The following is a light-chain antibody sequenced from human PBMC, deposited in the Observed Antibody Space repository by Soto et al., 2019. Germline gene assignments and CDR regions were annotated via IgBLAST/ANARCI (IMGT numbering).Light chain of an antibody. Sequence: QSVLTQPRSVSGSPGQSVTISCAGASSNVGGYDYVSWYQQDSGKVPKLIIYDVSQRPSGVPDRFSGSKSGNTASLTISGLQAEDEADYYCCSYAGSYTGVFGGGTKLTVL. CDR1: SSNVGGYDY. CDR3: CSYAGSYTGV. V-gene: IGLV2-11*01. CDR2: DVS. J-gene: IGLJ3*02.